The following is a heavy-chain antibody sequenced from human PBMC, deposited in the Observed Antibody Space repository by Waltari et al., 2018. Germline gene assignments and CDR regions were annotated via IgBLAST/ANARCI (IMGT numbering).Heavy chain of an antibody. V-gene: IGHV3-33*01. CDR1: GCIFSTYG. CDR2: IWYDGSQK. D-gene: IGHD2-8*01. J-gene: IGHJ5*02. CDR3: ASDNGHLDWYDP. Sequence: QVQLVKSGGGVVQPGGSLRLPCAASGCIFSTYGLHGLRQERGKGLEWVAGIWYDGSQKYYVDSVKGRFTISRDNSKSTVFLQMNSLRSDDTAVYYCASDNGHLDWYDPWGQGTLVTVSS.